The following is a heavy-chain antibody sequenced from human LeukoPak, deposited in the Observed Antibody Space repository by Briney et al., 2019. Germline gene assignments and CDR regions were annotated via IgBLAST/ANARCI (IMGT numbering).Heavy chain of an antibody. Sequence: GGSLRLSFEASGFTFSSFAMSWVRKAPGKGLEWVSAISGSGGSTYYADSVKGRFTISRDNSKNTLYLQMNSLRAEDTAVYYCAKARRGYSYGYDYWGQGTLVTVSS. D-gene: IGHD5-18*01. CDR2: ISGSGGST. CDR1: GFTFSSFA. J-gene: IGHJ4*02. V-gene: IGHV3-23*01. CDR3: AKARRGYSYGYDY.